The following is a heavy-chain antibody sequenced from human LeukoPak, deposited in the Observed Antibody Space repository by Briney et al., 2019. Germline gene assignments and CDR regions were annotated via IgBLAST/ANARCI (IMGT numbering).Heavy chain of an antibody. CDR1: GGSISSSSYY. Sequence: PSETLSLTCTVSGGSISSSSYYWGWIRQPPGKGLEWIGSIYYSGSTYYNPSLKSRVTISVDTSKNQFSLKLSSVTAADTAVYYCARWGRDGYNSDYWGQGTLVTVSS. CDR3: ARWGRDGYNSDY. CDR2: IYYSGST. J-gene: IGHJ4*02. D-gene: IGHD5-24*01. V-gene: IGHV4-39*07.